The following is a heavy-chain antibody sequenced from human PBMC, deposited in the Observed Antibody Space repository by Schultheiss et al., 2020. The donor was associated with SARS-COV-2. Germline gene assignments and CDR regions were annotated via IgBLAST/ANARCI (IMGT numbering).Heavy chain of an antibody. CDR2: ISYDGSNK. Sequence: GGSLRLSCAASGFTFSSYAMHWVRQAPGKGLEWVAVISYDGSNKYYADSVKGRFTISRDNSKNTLYLQMNSLRAEDTAVYYCARDWTDYGGNYGMDVWGQGTTVTVSS. V-gene: IGHV3-30*04. CDR1: GFTFSSYA. J-gene: IGHJ6*02. CDR3: ARDWTDYGGNYGMDV. D-gene: IGHD4-23*01.